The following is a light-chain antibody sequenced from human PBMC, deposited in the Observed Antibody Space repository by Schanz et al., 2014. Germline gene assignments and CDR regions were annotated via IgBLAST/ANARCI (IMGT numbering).Light chain of an antibody. CDR1: SSDVGGYNF. CDR2: DVT. V-gene: IGLV2-14*03. Sequence: QSALTQPASVSGSPGQSITISCTGTSSDVGGYNFVSWYQQHPGKAPKLIIYDVTNRPSGVSNRFSGSKSGNTASLTISGLQAEDEADYHCCSLSADSTWVFGGGTKVTVL. CDR3: CSLSADSTWV. J-gene: IGLJ3*02.